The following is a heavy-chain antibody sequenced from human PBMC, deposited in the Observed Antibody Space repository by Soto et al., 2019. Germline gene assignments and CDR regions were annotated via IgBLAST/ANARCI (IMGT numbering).Heavy chain of an antibody. V-gene: IGHV5-51*01. Sequence: EVQLVQSGAEVKKPGESLKISCKGSGYRFTTYWIGWVRQMPGKGLEWVGIIYPSDSETRYTPSFQGQVTISADKSINTAYMQWRSLRASDTAMYYCARQYVLGGPMDYWGQGTLVTVSS. D-gene: IGHD3-16*01. CDR3: ARQYVLGGPMDY. CDR2: IYPSDSET. J-gene: IGHJ4*02. CDR1: GYRFTTYW.